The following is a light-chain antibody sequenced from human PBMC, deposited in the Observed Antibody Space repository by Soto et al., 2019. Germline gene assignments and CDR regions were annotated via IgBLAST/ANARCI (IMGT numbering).Light chain of an antibody. CDR2: GAY. CDR3: QQLNNFPRT. J-gene: IGKJ1*01. V-gene: IGKV1-9*01. Sequence: DIQLTQSPSFLSASVGDRVTITCRASQGVSSYLAWYQQRPGKAPKLLMYGAYTLQSGVRSRFSGSASGTTFTLTINNLQPEDFATYYCQQLNNFPRTFGQGTKVE. CDR1: QGVSSY.